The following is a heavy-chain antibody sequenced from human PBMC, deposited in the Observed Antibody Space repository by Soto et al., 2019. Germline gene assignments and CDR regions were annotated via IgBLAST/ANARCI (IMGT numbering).Heavy chain of an antibody. D-gene: IGHD2-2*01. CDR3: ASRPIVVVPAAKSSGADYYGMDV. Sequence: GESLKISCKGSGYSFTSYWISWVRQMPGKGLEWMGRIDPSDSYTNYSPSFQGHVTISADKSISTAYLQWSSLKASDTAMYYCASRPIVVVPAAKSSGADYYGMDVWSQGTTVTVSS. J-gene: IGHJ6*02. CDR2: IDPSDSYT. CDR1: GYSFTSYW. V-gene: IGHV5-10-1*01.